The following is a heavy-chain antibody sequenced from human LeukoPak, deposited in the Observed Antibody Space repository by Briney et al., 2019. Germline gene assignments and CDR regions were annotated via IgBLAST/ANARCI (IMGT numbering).Heavy chain of an antibody. CDR3: AKDIWPSLIVVVTPFDL. V-gene: IGHV3-23*01. Sequence: GGSLRLSCAASGFTFSSYAMSWVRQAPGKGLEWVSAISGSGGSTYYADSVKGRFTISRDNSKNTLYLQMNSLRAEDTAVYYCAKDIWPSLIVVVTPFDLWGRGTLVTVSS. CDR2: ISGSGGST. J-gene: IGHJ2*01. D-gene: IGHD3-22*01. CDR1: GFTFSSYA.